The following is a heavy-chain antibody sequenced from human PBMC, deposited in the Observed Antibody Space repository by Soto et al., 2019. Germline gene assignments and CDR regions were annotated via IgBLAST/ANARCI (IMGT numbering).Heavy chain of an antibody. D-gene: IGHD1-26*01. CDR2: VNWNGGST. CDR1: GFTFDDYG. V-gene: IGHV3-20*04. Sequence: EVQLVESGGGVLRPGGSLRLSCAASGFTFDDYGMSWARQAPGKGLEWVSGVNWNGGSTGYADSVKGRFTISRDNAKNSLDLQMNSLRAEDTAFYYCVRGASLNCDYWGQGPLVTVFS. J-gene: IGHJ4*02. CDR3: VRGASLNCDY.